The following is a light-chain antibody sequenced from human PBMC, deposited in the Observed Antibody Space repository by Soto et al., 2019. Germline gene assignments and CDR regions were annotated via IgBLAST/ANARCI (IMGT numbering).Light chain of an antibody. J-gene: IGKJ1*01. Sequence: EIVLTQSPATLSLSPGERATLSCRASQSVSSYLAWYQQKPGQARRLLIYVASNRATGIPARFSGSGSGTDFPLTISSLDPEDFAVYYCQQRSNWPTFGQRTTVDI. CDR2: VAS. CDR3: QQRSNWPT. CDR1: QSVSSY. V-gene: IGKV3-11*01.